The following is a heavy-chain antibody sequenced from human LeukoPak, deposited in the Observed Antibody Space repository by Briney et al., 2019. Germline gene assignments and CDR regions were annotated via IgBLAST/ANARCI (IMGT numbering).Heavy chain of an antibody. CDR3: AKHVTPVVGATSDYFDY. J-gene: IGHJ4*02. V-gene: IGHV3-23*01. CDR2: ISSNGDKT. CDR1: AFSFSNFF. Sequence: TGGSLRLSCAASAFSFSNFFMSWVRQAPGKGLEWVSSISSNGDKTHYADSVKGRFTISRDNSKNTLYLQMSSLRPEDTALYFCAKHVTPVVGATSDYFDYWGQGTLVTVSS. D-gene: IGHD1-26*01.